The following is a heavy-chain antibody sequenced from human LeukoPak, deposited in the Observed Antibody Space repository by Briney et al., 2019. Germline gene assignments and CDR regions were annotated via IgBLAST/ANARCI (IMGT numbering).Heavy chain of an antibody. V-gene: IGHV4-4*09. D-gene: IGHD1-26*01. J-gene: IGHJ4*02. Sequence: SQTLSLTCTVSGGSISGYYWSWIRQPPGKGLEWIGYIYTSGSTNYNPSLKSRVTISVDTSKNQFSLRLSSVTAADTAMYFCARAYSRSYSHFDDWGQGTLVTVSS. CDR3: ARAYSRSYSHFDD. CDR1: GGSISGYY. CDR2: IYTSGST.